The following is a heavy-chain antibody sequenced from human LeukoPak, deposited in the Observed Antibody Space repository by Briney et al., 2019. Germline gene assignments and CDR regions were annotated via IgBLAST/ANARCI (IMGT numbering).Heavy chain of an antibody. CDR2: ISAYNGNT. D-gene: IGHD3-22*01. J-gene: IGHJ2*01. CDR1: GYTFTSYG. CDR3: ARDYYDSSGYRYFDL. V-gene: IGHV1-18*01. Sequence: ASVKVSCTASGYTFTSYGISGVRQAPGQGLEWMGWISAYNGNTNYAQKLQGRVTMTTDTSTSTAYMELRSLRSDDTAVYYCARDYYDSSGYRYFDLWGRGTLVTVSS.